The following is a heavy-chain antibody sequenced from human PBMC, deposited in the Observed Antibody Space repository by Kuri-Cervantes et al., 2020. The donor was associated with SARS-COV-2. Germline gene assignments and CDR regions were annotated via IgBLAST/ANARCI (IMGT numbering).Heavy chain of an antibody. CDR2: IYYSGST. CDR1: GGSISSGDYY. Sequence: LRLSCTVSGGSISSGDYYWSWIRQPPGKGLEWIGYIYYSGSTYYNPSLKSRVTISVDTSKNQFSLKLSSVTAADTAVYYCARVSTTVVTGSYWYFDLWGQGTTVTVSS. CDR3: ARVSTTVVTGSYWYFDL. V-gene: IGHV4-30-4*01. J-gene: IGHJ6*02. D-gene: IGHD4-23*01.